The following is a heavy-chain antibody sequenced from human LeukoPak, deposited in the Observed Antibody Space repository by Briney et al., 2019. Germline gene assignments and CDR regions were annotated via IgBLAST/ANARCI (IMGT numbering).Heavy chain of an antibody. D-gene: IGHD3-10*01. J-gene: IGHJ3*02. CDR2: ISYDGSSE. V-gene: IGHV3-30-3*01. CDR3: ASPNDYGSGSHAFDI. CDR1: GFTFSNYA. Sequence: PGRSLRLSCAASGFTFSNYAMHWVRQAPGKGLEWVAVISYDGSSEYYADSVQGRFTISRDNSKNTLYLQMNSLRAEDTAVYYCASPNDYGSGSHAFDIWGQGTMVTVSS.